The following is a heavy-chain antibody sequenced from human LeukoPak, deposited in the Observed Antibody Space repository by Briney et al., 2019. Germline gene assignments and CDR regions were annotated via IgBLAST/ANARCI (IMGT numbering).Heavy chain of an antibody. CDR2: INDSGST. CDR1: GGSFSGYY. V-gene: IGHV4-34*01. D-gene: IGHD6-13*01. Sequence: SETLSLTCAVYGGSFSGYYWSWVRQPPGEGLEWRGEINDSGSTTYHPSLKSRVTISGDTSKNQFSLKLSSVTAADTAVYYCARGWYRQQLTPTKSYYFDYWGQGTLVTVSS. J-gene: IGHJ4*02. CDR3: ARGWYRQQLTPTKSYYFDY.